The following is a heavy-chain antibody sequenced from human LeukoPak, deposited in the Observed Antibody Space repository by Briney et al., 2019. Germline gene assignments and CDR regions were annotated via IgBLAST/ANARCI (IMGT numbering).Heavy chain of an antibody. CDR1: GYAFTAYY. Sequence: ASAKVSCKASGYAFTAYYLHWVRLAPGQGLEWMGRINPDSGDTNYAQKFQGRVTMTRDTSITTAYMDLTRLGSDDTAIYYCARDSTSLGAFAIWGRGTVVTVSS. CDR2: INPDSGDT. J-gene: IGHJ3*02. CDR3: ARDSTSLGAFAI. D-gene: IGHD1-1*01. V-gene: IGHV1-2*06.